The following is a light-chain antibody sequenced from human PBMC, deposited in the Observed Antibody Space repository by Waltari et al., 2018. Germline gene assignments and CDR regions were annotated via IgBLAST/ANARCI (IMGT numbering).Light chain of an antibody. V-gene: IGKV4-1*01. CDR1: QSIFHASNNKNY. Sequence: DLVMPQSPDSLAVSLGERVSINCKSSQSIFHASNNKNYLAWYQQKAGQPPKLLIYWASSREFGVPKRFSGTGSGTDFTLTISSLEAEDVAIYFCQQYYSMPLTFGPGTTVEI. CDR2: WAS. J-gene: IGKJ3*01. CDR3: QQYYSMPLT.